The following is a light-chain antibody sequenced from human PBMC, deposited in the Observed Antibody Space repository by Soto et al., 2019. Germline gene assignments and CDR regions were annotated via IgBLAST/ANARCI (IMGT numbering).Light chain of an antibody. V-gene: IGKV1-5*03. Sequence: DIQMTQSPSTLSGSVGDRVTITCRASQTISSWLAWYQQKPGKAPKLLIYKASTLKSGVPSRFSGSGSGTEFTLTISSLQPDDFATYYCQQSYSTPWTFG. J-gene: IGKJ1*01. CDR3: QQSYSTPWT. CDR2: KAS. CDR1: QTISSW.